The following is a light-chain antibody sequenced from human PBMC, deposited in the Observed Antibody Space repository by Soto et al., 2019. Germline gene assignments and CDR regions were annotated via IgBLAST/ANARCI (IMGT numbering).Light chain of an antibody. Sequence: DIPMTQSPSTLSASVGDRVTITCRASQSISIWLAWYQQKPGKAPKLLIFNASTLKSGIPSRFSGSGSGTEFTLTIHGLQPDDFASYYCQQYNGYSTWTFGQGTKVEFK. CDR1: QSISIW. CDR3: QQYNGYSTWT. CDR2: NAS. J-gene: IGKJ1*01. V-gene: IGKV1-5*01.